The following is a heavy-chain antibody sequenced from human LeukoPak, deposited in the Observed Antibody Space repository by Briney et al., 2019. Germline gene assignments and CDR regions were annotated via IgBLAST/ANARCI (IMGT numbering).Heavy chain of an antibody. V-gene: IGHV1-46*01. CDR3: ARELGSRITMVRGGHDY. CDR2: IHVSGGGT. D-gene: IGHD3-10*01. J-gene: IGHJ4*02. CDR1: GYTFTSDY. Sequence: ASVKVSCKASGYTFTSDYMHWVRQAPGQGLEWMGIIHVSGGGTSYAQKFQGRVTMTRDTSTSTVYMELSSLRSEDTAVYYCARELGSRITMVRGGHDYWGQGTLVTVSS.